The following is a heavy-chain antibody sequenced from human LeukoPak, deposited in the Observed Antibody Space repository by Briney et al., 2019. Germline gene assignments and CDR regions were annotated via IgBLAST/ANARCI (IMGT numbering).Heavy chain of an antibody. J-gene: IGHJ1*01. D-gene: IGHD4-23*01. CDR3: AKDLYGGNSAFEYFQH. CDR1: GFTFSSYG. V-gene: IGHV3-30*02. CDR2: IRYDGSNK. Sequence: PGGSLRLSCAASGFTFSSYGIHWVRQAPGKGLEGVAFIRYDGSNKYYADSVKGRFTISRDNSKNTLYLQMNSLRAEDTAVYYCAKDLYGGNSAFEYFQHWGQGTLVTVSS.